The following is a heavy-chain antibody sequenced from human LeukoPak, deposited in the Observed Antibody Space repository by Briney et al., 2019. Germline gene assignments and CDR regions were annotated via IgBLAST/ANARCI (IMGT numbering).Heavy chain of an antibody. CDR1: GFTFSDYY. Sequence: PGGSLRLSCAASGFTFSDYYMSWIRQAPGKGLEWVSYISSSGSTIYYADSVKGRFTISRDNAKNSLYLQMNSLRAEDTAVYYYARRPTHYYDRSGYSSFDYWGQGTLVTVSS. CDR3: ARRPTHYYDRSGYSSFDY. J-gene: IGHJ4*02. D-gene: IGHD3-22*01. CDR2: ISSSGSTI. V-gene: IGHV3-11*01.